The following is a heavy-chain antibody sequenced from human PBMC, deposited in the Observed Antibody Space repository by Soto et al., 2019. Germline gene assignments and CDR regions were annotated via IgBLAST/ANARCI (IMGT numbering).Heavy chain of an antibody. CDR2: VSYSGST. Sequence: KPSETLSLTCTVSGGSISSYYWTWIRQPPGKGLEWIGYVSYSGSTNYNPSLKRRVTISVDTSSNRFSLRLNSVTAADTAVYYCARDAYNYGYGGFDYWGRGTLVTVSS. D-gene: IGHD5-18*01. V-gene: IGHV4-59*01. CDR1: GGSISSYY. J-gene: IGHJ4*02. CDR3: ARDAYNYGYGGFDY.